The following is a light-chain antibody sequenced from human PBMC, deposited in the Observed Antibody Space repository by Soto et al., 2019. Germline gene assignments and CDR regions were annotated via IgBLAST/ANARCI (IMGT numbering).Light chain of an antibody. CDR3: QQYGNSPYT. CDR2: GAY. J-gene: IGKJ5*01. CDR1: QSVNNNY. Sequence: VLTQSPGKLSFPPGERPNLSCSASQSVNNNYLAWYQQKPGQAPKFLISGAYSRATGVPDRFSGSGSGTDFTLTINRLEPEDFALYYCQQYGNSPYTFGQGTRLEIK. V-gene: IGKV3-20*01.